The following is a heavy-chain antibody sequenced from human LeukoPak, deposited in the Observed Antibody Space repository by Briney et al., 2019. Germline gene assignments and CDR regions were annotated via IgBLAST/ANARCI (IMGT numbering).Heavy chain of an antibody. J-gene: IGHJ4*02. CDR1: GGSLSSSY. CDR3: ARGYYDSSGYYYSFDY. CDR2: IYYSGST. D-gene: IGHD3-22*01. V-gene: IGHV4-59*01. Sequence: PSETLSLTCTVSGGSLSSSYWSWIRQPPGKGLEWIGYIYYSGSTNYNPSLKSRVTISVDTSKNQFSLKLSSVTAADTAVYYCARGYYDSSGYYYSFDYWGQGTLVTVSS.